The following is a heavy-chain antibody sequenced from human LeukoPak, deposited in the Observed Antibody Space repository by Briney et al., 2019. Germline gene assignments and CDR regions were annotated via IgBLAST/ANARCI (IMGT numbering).Heavy chain of an antibody. D-gene: IGHD2/OR15-2a*01. Sequence: PGGSLRLSCAASGFTFSGYGMHWVRRAPGKGLEWVAFIRYDGSDKFYADSVKGRFTISRDNSKNTLYLQMNSLRVEDTAVYYCRDPFDYWGQGTLVTVSS. CDR3: RDPFDY. V-gene: IGHV3-30*02. CDR1: GFTFSGYG. J-gene: IGHJ4*02. CDR2: IRYDGSDK.